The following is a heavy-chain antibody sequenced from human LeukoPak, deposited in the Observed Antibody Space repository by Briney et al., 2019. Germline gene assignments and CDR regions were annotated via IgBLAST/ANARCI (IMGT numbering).Heavy chain of an antibody. D-gene: IGHD3-3*01. V-gene: IGHV4-4*07. Sequence: SETLSLTCTVSGGSISSYYWSWIRQPAGKGLEWIGRIYTSGSTNYNPSLKSRVTMSVDTSKNQFSLKLSSVTAADTAVYYCARSLGWGGPGMENWFDPWGQGTLVTVSS. CDR2: IYTSGST. CDR3: ARSLGWGGPGMENWFDP. CDR1: GGSISSYY. J-gene: IGHJ5*02.